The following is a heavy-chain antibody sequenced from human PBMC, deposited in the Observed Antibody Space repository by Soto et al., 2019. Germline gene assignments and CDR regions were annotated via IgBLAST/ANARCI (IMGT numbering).Heavy chain of an antibody. CDR1: GFTFSSYW. CDR3: ARSRQLPGIEYYYYYMDV. V-gene: IGHV3-7*01. CDR2: IKQDGSEK. J-gene: IGHJ6*03. D-gene: IGHD6-13*01. Sequence: GGSLRLSCAASGFTFSSYWMSWVRQAPGKGLEWVANIKQDGSEKYYVDSVKGRFTISRDNAKNSLYLQMNSLRAEDTAVYYCARSRQLPGIEYYYYYMDVWGKGTTVTVSS.